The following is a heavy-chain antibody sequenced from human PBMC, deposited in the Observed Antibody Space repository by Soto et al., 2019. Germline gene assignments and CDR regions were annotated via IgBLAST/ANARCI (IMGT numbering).Heavy chain of an antibody. J-gene: IGHJ6*02. CDR1: GYTFTSYD. V-gene: IGHV1-8*01. D-gene: IGHD3-22*01. Sequence: ASVKVSCKASGYTFTSYDINWVRQATGQGLEWMGWMNPNSGNTGYAQKFQGRVTMTRNTSISTAYMELSSLRSEDTAVYYCATGSDSSGYYYYYYGMDVWGQGTTVTVSS. CDR2: MNPNSGNT. CDR3: ATGSDSSGYYYYYYGMDV.